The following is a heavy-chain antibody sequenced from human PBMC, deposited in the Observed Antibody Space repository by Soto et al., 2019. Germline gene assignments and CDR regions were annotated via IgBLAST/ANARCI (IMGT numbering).Heavy chain of an antibody. J-gene: IGHJ4*02. V-gene: IGHV4-38-2*02. D-gene: IGHD3-10*01. CDR1: GYSISNGYY. CDR2: VYHSGST. CDR3: ARDGYDGSGSPYPAY. Sequence: SETLSLTCAVSGYSISNGYYWGLIRQPPGKGLEWIGCVYHSGSTYYNPSLKSLVTISVDTPKRQFSLKLSSVTVADTAVYYCARDGYDGSGSPYPAYWGPGAQVTVSS.